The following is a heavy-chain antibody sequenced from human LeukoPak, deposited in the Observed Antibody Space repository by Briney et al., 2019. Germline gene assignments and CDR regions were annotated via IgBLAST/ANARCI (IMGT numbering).Heavy chain of an antibody. D-gene: IGHD3-9*01. J-gene: IGHJ4*02. CDR2: IIPIFGTA. CDR1: GGTFSSYA. CDR3: ASTKKYYDILTGYVSSYYFDY. Sequence: GSSVKVSCKASGGTFSSYAISWVRQAPGQGLEWMGGIIPIFGTANYAQKFQGRVTITTDESTSTAYMELSSLRSEDTAVYYCASTKKYYDILTGYVSSYYFDYWGQGTLVTVSS. V-gene: IGHV1-69*05.